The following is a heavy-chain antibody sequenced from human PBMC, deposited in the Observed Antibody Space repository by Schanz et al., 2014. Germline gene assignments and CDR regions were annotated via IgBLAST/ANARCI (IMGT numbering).Heavy chain of an antibody. V-gene: IGHV7-4-1*02. Sequence: QVHLVQSESELKNPGASVKVSCKTSGYSFSTYAMNWVRQAPGQGLEWMGWINTKTGNPTYAQGFTGRFVFSLDTSVSTTHLQITNLKADDTAVYYCARAVGGNSALEWFDPWGQGTLVTVSS. CDR2: INTKTGNP. J-gene: IGHJ5*02. CDR3: ARAVGGNSALEWFDP. D-gene: IGHD2-21*01. CDR1: GYSFSTYA.